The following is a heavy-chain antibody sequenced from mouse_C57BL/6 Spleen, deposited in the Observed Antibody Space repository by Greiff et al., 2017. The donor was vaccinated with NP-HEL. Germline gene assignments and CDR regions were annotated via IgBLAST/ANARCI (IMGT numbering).Heavy chain of an antibody. V-gene: IGHV8-12*01. CDR2: LYWGDDK. Sequence: QVTLKESGPGILQSSQTLSLTCSFSGFSLSTSGMGVSWIRQPSGKGLEWLAHLYWGDDKRYNPSLKSRLTISKDTSRNQGFLKITSVDTADTATYYCARIYYGNYKWYFDVWGTGTTVTVSS. CDR3: ARIYYGNYKWYFDV. J-gene: IGHJ1*03. CDR1: GFSLSTSGMG. D-gene: IGHD2-1*01.